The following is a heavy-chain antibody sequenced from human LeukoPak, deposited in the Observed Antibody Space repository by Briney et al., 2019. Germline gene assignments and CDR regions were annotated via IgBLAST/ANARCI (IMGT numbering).Heavy chain of an antibody. CDR2: ISSSGSTI. CDR1: GFTFSDYY. J-gene: IGHJ3*02. V-gene: IGHV3-11*01. D-gene: IGHD3-10*01. CDR3: ARDQGDITMVQGDAFDI. Sequence: GGSLRLSCAASGFTFSDYYMSWIRQAPGKGLEWVSYISSSGSTIYYADSVKGRFTISRDNAKDSLYLQMNSLRAEDTAVYYCARDQGDITMVQGDAFDIWGQGTMVTVSS.